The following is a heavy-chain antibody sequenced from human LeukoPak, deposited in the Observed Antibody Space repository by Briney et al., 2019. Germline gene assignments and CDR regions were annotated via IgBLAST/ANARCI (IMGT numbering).Heavy chain of an antibody. CDR1: GFTFSSYA. J-gene: IGHJ4*02. CDR2: ISGSGGST. D-gene: IGHD1-26*01. CDR3: AKGVVGSVNRGTLYDY. V-gene: IGHV3-23*01. Sequence: GGSLRLSCAASGFTFSSYAMSWIRQAPGKGPEWVSAISGSGGSTYYADSVKGRFTISRDNSKDTLYLQMNSLRAEDTAVYYCAKGVVGSVNRGTLYDYWGQGTLVTVSS.